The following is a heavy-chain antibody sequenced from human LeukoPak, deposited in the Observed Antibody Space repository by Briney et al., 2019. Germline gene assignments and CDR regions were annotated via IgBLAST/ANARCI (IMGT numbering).Heavy chain of an antibody. CDR1: GFTFSSYG. V-gene: IGHV3-30*18. J-gene: IGHJ4*02. CDR3: AKEEDLYYYFDY. D-gene: IGHD3-10*01. CDR2: ISYDGSNK. Sequence: GGSLRLSCAASGFTFSSYGMHWVRQAPGKGLEWVAVISYDGSNKYYADSVKGRFTISRDNSKNTLYLQMNSLRAEDTAVYYCAKEEDLYYYFDYWGQGTLVTVSS.